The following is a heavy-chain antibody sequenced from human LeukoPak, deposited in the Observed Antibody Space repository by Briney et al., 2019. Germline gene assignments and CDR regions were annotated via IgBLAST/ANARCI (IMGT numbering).Heavy chain of an antibody. CDR2: IIPIFGTA. J-gene: IGHJ4*02. Sequence: ASVKVSCKASGGTFSSYAISWVRQAPGQGLEWMGGIIPIFGTANYAQKFQGRVTITADESTSTAYMELSSLRSEDTAVYYCARTGGNRGPFDHWGQGTLVTVSS. D-gene: IGHD4-23*01. V-gene: IGHV1-69*01. CDR1: GGTFSSYA. CDR3: ARTGGNRGPFDH.